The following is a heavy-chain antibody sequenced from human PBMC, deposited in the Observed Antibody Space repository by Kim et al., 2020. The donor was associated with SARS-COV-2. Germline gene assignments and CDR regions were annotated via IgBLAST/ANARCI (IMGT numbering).Heavy chain of an antibody. CDR3: ASSLSGYRAGKAFDI. V-gene: IGHV1-46*01. CDR1: GYTFTSYY. CDR2: INPSGGST. Sequence: ASVKVSCKASGYTFTSYYMHWVRQAPGQGLEWMGIINPSGGSTSYAQKFQGRVTMTRDTSTSTVYMELSSLRSEDTAVYYCASSLSGYRAGKAFDIWGQGTMVTVSS. J-gene: IGHJ3*02. D-gene: IGHD5-12*01.